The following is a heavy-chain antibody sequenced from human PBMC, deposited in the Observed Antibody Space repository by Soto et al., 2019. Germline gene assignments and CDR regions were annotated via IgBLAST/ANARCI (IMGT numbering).Heavy chain of an antibody. Sequence: EVQLLESGGGLVQPGGSLRLSCAASGFTFSSYAMSWVRQAPGKGLEWVSAISGSGGSTYYADSVKGRFTISRHNSKNTLYLQMSSLSAEDTAVYYCAKSGVVVVPAAIPFCYGMEVWGQGTTVTVS. J-gene: IGHJ6*02. V-gene: IGHV3-23*01. CDR1: GFTFSSYA. D-gene: IGHD2-2*01. CDR3: AKSGVVVVPAAIPFCYGMEV. CDR2: ISGSGGST.